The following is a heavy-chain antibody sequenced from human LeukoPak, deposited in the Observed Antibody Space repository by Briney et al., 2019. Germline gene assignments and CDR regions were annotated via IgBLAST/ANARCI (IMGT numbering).Heavy chain of an antibody. J-gene: IGHJ5*02. Sequence: GASVKVSCKASGYTFTGYYMHWVRQAPGQGLEWMGRINPNSGGTNYAQKFQGRVTMTRDTSISTAYMELSRLRSDDTAVYYCAREGVRWRGIAVAGIENLFDPWGQGTLVTVSS. D-gene: IGHD6-19*01. V-gene: IGHV1-2*06. CDR2: INPNSGGT. CDR1: GYTFTGYY. CDR3: AREGVRWRGIAVAGIENLFDP.